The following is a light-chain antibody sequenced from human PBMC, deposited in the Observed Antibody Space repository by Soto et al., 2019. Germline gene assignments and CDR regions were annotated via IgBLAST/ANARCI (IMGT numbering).Light chain of an antibody. CDR2: KAS. Sequence: DIQMTQSPSTLSASVGDRVTITCRASQSISSWLAWYQQKPGKAPKLLIYKASSLESGVPSRFSGSGSGTEFTLTISSLQPDDFAVYYCQQRRSWQVTFGQGTRLEI. J-gene: IGKJ5*01. V-gene: IGKV1-5*03. CDR1: QSISSW. CDR3: QQRRSWQVT.